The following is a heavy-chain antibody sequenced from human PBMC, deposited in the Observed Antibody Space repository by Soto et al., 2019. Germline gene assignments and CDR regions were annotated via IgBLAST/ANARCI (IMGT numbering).Heavy chain of an antibody. Sequence: GGSLRLSCAASGFTFSNYWMHWVRQAPGKGLVWISRINRDGTTSEYADSVKGRFTISRDNSKNVVDLQMNSLRAEDTAIYYCVRLLDVDYWGQRTLVTVSS. V-gene: IGHV3-74*03. D-gene: IGHD3-10*01. J-gene: IGHJ4*02. CDR3: VRLLDVDY. CDR1: GFTFSNYW. CDR2: INRDGTTS.